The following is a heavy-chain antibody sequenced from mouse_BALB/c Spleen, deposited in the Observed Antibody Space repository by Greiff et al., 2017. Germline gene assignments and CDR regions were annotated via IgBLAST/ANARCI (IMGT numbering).Heavy chain of an antibody. D-gene: IGHD1-1*01. Sequence: QVQLQQSGAELMKPGASVKISCKATGYTFSSYWIEWVKQRPGHGLEWIGEILPGSGSTNYNEKFKGKATFTADTSSNTAYMQLSSLTSEDSAVYYCARGIWDYGSSLYAMDYWGQGTSVTVSS. CDR2: ILPGSGST. CDR3: ARGIWDYGSSLYAMDY. J-gene: IGHJ4*01. V-gene: IGHV1-9*01. CDR1: GYTFSSYW.